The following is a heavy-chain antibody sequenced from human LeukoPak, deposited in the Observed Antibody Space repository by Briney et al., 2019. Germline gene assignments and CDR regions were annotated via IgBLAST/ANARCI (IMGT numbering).Heavy chain of an antibody. CDR3: ARRVDTAMVYFDY. CDR2: IYHTGAT. CDR1: GHSIINSFY. J-gene: IGHJ4*02. V-gene: IGHV4-38-2*02. D-gene: IGHD5-18*01. Sequence: PSETLSLTCTDSGHSIINSFYWGWIRQPPGKGLEWIGSIYHTGATYYNPSLKSRVTISVDTSKNQFSLKLNSMTAADTAVYYCARRVDTAMVYFDYWGQGTLVTVSS.